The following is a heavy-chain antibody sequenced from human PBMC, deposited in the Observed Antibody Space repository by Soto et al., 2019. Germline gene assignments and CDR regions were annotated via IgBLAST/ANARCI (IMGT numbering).Heavy chain of an antibody. CDR2: ISYVGNDK. CDR3: ARDLQADY. CDR1: GFTFSNFG. J-gene: IGHJ4*02. V-gene: IGHV3-30*03. Sequence: PGGSLRLSCAASGFTFSNFGMHWVRQAPGKGLAWVAGISYVGNDKYYADSVKGRFTISRDNSKNTLFLQMNSLRTEDKAVYYCARDLQADYWGQGTLVTVSS.